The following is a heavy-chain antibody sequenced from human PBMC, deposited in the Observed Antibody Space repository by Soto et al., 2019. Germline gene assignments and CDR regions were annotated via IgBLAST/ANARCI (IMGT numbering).Heavy chain of an antibody. J-gene: IGHJ6*02. CDR1: GGSISSRNW. CDR3: AGGIAADGYGMDV. V-gene: IGHV4-4*02. D-gene: IGHD6-13*01. CDR2: IYHSGST. Sequence: PSETLSLTCAVSGGSISSRNWWSWVRQPPGKGLEWIGEIYHSGSTNYNPSLKSRVTISVDKSKNQFSLKLSSVTAADTAVYYCAGGIAADGYGMDVWGQGTTVTVSS.